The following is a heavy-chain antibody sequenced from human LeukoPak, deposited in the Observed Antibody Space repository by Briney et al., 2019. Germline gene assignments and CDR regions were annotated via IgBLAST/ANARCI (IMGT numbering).Heavy chain of an antibody. D-gene: IGHD2-15*01. V-gene: IGHV1-46*01. Sequence: ASVKVSCKASGYTFTSYYMHWVRQAPGQGLEWMGIINPSGGSTSYAQKFQGRVTMTRDTSTSTVYMELSSLRSEDTAVYYCARGDIVVVVAATGFDPWGQGTLVTVSS. CDR1: GYTFTSYY. CDR3: ARGDIVVVVAATGFDP. CDR2: INPSGGST. J-gene: IGHJ5*02.